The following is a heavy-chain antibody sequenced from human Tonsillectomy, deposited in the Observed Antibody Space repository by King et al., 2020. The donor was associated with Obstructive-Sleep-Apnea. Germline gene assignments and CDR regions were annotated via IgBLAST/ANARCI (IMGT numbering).Heavy chain of an antibody. D-gene: IGHD2/OR15-2a*01. J-gene: IGHJ4*02. Sequence: VQLVESGGGLVQPGVSLRLSCGVSGFSVSSYTMAWVRQAPGKGLEWLSVITGSTNSAYYADSVRGRFTISRDNLKNILYLQMNNLRAEDTALYYCAKSHPYCNSSTCFFDFWGQGTRVTVSS. V-gene: IGHV3-23*04. CDR1: GFSVSSYT. CDR3: AKSHPYCNSSTCFFDF. CDR2: ITGSTNSA.